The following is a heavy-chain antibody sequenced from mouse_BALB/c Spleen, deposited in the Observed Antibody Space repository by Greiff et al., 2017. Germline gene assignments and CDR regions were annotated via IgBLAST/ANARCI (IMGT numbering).Heavy chain of an antibody. J-gene: IGHJ4*01. CDR1: GYTFTSYW. V-gene: IGHV1S81*02. CDR2: INPSNGRT. CDR3: ARSRRPQYYYAMDD. Sequence: QVQLQQPGAELVKPGASVKLSCKASGYTFTSYWMHWVKQRPGQGLEWIGEINPSNGRTNYNEKFKSKATLTVDKSSSTAYMQLSSLTSEDSAVYYCARSRRPQYYYAMDDWGQGTSVTVSS.